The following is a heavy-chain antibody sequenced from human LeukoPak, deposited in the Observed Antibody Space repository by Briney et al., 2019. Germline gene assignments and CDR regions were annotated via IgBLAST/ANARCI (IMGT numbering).Heavy chain of an antibody. CDR2: ISPYNGNT. J-gene: IGHJ4*02. CDR1: GYSFTSYG. CDR3: ARENRGDYDY. V-gene: IGHV1-18*01. Sequence: ASVKVSCKASGYSFTSYGISWVRQAPGQGPEWMGWISPYNGNTNYAQKLQGRVTMTTDTSTSTAYMELRSLRSDDTAVYYCARENRGDYDYWGQGTLVTVSS. D-gene: IGHD4-17*01.